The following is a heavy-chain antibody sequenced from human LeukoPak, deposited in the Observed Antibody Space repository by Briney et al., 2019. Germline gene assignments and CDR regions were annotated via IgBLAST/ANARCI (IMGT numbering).Heavy chain of an antibody. CDR3: ASGDSSGWYFDT. J-gene: IGHJ4*02. D-gene: IGHD6-19*01. CDR1: GFSIDDHG. CDR2: INWNGGST. V-gene: IGHV3-20*04. Sequence: PGGSLRLSCAASGFSIDDHGMSWVRQVPGKGLQWVAGINWNGGSTGYADSVKGRFTISRDNAKNSLYPQMNSLRAEDTALYYCASGDSSGWYFDTWGLGTLVSVSS.